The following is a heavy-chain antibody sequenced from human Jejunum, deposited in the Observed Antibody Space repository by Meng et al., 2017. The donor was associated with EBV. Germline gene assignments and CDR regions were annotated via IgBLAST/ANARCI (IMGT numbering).Heavy chain of an antibody. CDR2: STGSAATT. Sequence: EVQMXXXXXGLVXPXXXLGLXXXAPECIXSNYAMSWVRQAPGKGLEWVSTSTGSAATTYYADSVKGRFTISRDNSKSMLYLQLSSLRADDTAVYYCAKPAGRLSGFSSSWTNWFDPWGQGTLVTVSS. D-gene: IGHD6-13*01. J-gene: IGHJ5*02. CDR1: ECIXSNYA. CDR3: AKPAGRLSGFSSSWTNWFDP. V-gene: IGHV3-23*01.